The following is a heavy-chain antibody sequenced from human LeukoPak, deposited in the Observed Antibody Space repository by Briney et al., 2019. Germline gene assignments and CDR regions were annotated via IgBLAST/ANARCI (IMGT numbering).Heavy chain of an antibody. CDR1: GASISSSSYY. D-gene: IGHD6-13*01. J-gene: IGHJ4*02. V-gene: IGHV4-39*01. CDR2: IYYSGST. Sequence: PSETLSLTCTVSGASISSSSYYWAWLRQPPGKGLRWIVSIYYSGSTSFSPSLRSRVTISVDTYKNQFSLKLSSVTAADTAVYYCATGTIAANYFDYWGQGTLVTVSS. CDR3: ATGTIAANYFDY.